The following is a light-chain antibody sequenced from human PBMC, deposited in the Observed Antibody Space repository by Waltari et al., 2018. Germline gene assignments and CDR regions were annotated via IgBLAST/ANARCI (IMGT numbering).Light chain of an antibody. CDR2: HDT. CDR1: NIGSKS. V-gene: IGLV3-21*02. CDR3: QVFDSPTDHQV. Sequence: SYELTQPPSVSVAPGQTARISWWGNNIGSKSTPWYQHKPGQAPVQVVFHDTGRPSGIPERFSGSKSGNTATLTITRIEAGDEADYYCQVFDSPTDHQVFGGGTKVTVL. J-gene: IGLJ3*02.